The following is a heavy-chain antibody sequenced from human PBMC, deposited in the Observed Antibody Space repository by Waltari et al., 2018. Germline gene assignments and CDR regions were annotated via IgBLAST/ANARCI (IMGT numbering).Heavy chain of an antibody. V-gene: IGHV2-5*01. CDR2: IFWNDDK. Sequence: QITLKESGPTLVKPTQTLTLTCTFSGFSLSTSRVGVGWIPQPPGKALGWLALIFWNDDKRYSPSLKSRLTITKDTSKNQVVLTMTNMDPVDKATYYCAHRLRLITFDDSSSGGDYFDYWGQGTLVTVSS. CDR3: AHRLRLITFDDSSSGGDYFDY. D-gene: IGHD6-6*01. J-gene: IGHJ4*02. CDR1: GFSLSTSRVG.